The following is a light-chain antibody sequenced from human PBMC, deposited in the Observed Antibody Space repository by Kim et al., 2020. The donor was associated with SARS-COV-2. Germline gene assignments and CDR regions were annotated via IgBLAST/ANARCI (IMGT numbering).Light chain of an antibody. V-gene: IGLV1-40*01. CDR3: QSYDSSLYV. J-gene: IGLJ1*01. CDR2: GNT. CDR1: SSNIGAGYD. Sequence: QSVLTQPPSVSGAPGQRVTISCTVSSSNIGAGYDVHWYQQLPGTAPKLLIYGNTNRPSGVPDRFSGSKSGTSASLAITGLQAEDEADYYCQSYDSSLYVFGTGTKVTVL.